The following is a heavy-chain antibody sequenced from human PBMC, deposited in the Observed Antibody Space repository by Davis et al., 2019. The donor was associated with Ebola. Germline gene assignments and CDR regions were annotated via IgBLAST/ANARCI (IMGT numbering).Heavy chain of an antibody. CDR1: GFTFSSNE. CDR3: TRVTGYNKPIEY. CDR2: IDSSASTI. D-gene: IGHD5-24*01. Sequence: GGSLRLSCEVSGFTFSSNEMTWVRQAPGKGLEWVSYIDSSASTIYYADSVKGRFTISRDNAKNTLYLQMNSLGAEDTGIYYCTRVTGYNKPIEYWGQGTLVTVSS. V-gene: IGHV3-48*03. J-gene: IGHJ4*02.